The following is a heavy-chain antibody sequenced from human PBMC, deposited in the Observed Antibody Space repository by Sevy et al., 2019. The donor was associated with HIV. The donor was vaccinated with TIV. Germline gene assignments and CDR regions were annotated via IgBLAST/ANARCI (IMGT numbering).Heavy chain of an antibody. CDR3: ARDLEFYDSGDYGPAFMPDF. Sequence: GGSLRLSCAASGFTFSSFGMHWVRQAPGKGLEWVAVIWFDGSNTYYADSVKGRFTISRDIAKNTLQLQMNSLRAEDRAVYYCARDLEFYDSGDYGPAFMPDFWGHGTLVTVSS. J-gene: IGHJ4*01. V-gene: IGHV3-33*01. D-gene: IGHD4-17*01. CDR1: GFTFSSFG. CDR2: IWFDGSNT.